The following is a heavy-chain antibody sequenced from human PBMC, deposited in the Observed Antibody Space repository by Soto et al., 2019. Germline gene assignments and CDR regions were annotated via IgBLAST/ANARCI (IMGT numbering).Heavy chain of an antibody. Sequence: QVQLVESGGCVVQPGSSLRLSCEASGFTFSMYGMHWVRQAPGKGLEWVGVIYSDGSHQYYGDSVKGRFTISRDNSNKMVYLQMTGLRLDDSALYYCARDRRVIPDADMDYWGQGVLVTVSS. D-gene: IGHD2-21*01. CDR1: GFTFSMYG. CDR2: IYSDGSHQ. V-gene: IGHV3-30*03. CDR3: ARDRRVIPDADMDY. J-gene: IGHJ4*02.